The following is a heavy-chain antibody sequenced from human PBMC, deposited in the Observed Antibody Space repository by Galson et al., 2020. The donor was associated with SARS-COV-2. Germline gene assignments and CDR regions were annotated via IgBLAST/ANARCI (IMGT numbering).Heavy chain of an antibody. CDR3: ARGNHMVGP. D-gene: IGHD2-15*01. V-gene: IGHV4-34*01. J-gene: IGHJ5*02. CDR2: ISDSGNT. CDR1: GGSVSGYY. Sequence: SETLSLTCGVSGGSVSGYYWSWFRQSPGKGLEWIGEISDSGNTNYIPSLKSRLTISIDTSKNQIFLSLRSVTTADTAVYFCARGNHMVGPWGQGILVIVSS.